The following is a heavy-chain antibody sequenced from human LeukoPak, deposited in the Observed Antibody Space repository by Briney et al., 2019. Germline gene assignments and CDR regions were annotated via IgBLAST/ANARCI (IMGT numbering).Heavy chain of an antibody. CDR1: GFTFTSSA. CDR3: AAGGSVWYYDSSARWDDAFDI. D-gene: IGHD3-22*01. V-gene: IGHV1-58*02. Sequence: GASVKVSCKASGFTFTSSAMQWVRQARGQRLEWIGWIVVGSGNTNYAQKFQERVTITRDMSTSTAYMELSSLRSEDTAVYYCAAGGSVWYYDSSARWDDAFDIWGQGTMVTVSS. CDR2: IVVGSGNT. J-gene: IGHJ3*02.